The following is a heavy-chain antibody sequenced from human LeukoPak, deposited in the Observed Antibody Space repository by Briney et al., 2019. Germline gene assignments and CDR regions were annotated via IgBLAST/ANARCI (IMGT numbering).Heavy chain of an antibody. Sequence: GGSLRLSCAASGFTFSSYAMSWVRQAPGKWLEWVSSISGSGGSTYYADSVKGRFTISRDNSKNTLYLQMNSLRAEDTAVYYCAKSGNSAAAERYYYYYGMDVWGQGTTVTVSS. CDR1: GFTFSSYA. J-gene: IGHJ6*02. D-gene: IGHD2-2*01. V-gene: IGHV3-23*01. CDR2: ISGSGGST. CDR3: AKSGNSAAAERYYYYYGMDV.